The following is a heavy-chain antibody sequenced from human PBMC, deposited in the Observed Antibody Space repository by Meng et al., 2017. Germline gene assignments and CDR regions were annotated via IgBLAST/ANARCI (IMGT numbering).Heavy chain of an antibody. CDR3: ARVPRDGLHSSDFDY. CDR2: IIPIFGPA. Sequence: AVRTPSYKDKIPSTGSGRDFSSYAISWMRQSPGQGLAWRGGIIPIFGPANYTQKSQGRVTIAAAESTSTAYKELRSLRSENTAVYYWARVPRDGLHSSDFDYWGQGTLVTVSS. V-gene: IGHV1-69*01. D-gene: IGHD4-11*01. CDR1: GRDFSSYA. J-gene: IGHJ4*02.